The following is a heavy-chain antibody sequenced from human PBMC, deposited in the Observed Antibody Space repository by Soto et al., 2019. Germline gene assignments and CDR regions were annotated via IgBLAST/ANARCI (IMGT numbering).Heavy chain of an antibody. CDR2: MNPRSGGT. CDR3: ARSDDSTSYPLDL. J-gene: IGHJ5*02. V-gene: IGHV1-2*02. D-gene: IGHD4-4*01. Sequence: ASVKVSCKASGYTFTNYYMHWVRQAPGQGLEWMGWMNPRSGGTKYAQAFQDRVTMTRDASISTAYMEVTSLRRGDTAVYFCARSDDSTSYPLDLWGPGTLVTVSS. CDR1: GYTFTNYY.